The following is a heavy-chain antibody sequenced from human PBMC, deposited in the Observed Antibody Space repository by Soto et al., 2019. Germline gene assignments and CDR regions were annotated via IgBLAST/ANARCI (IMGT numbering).Heavy chain of an antibody. V-gene: IGHV1-69*01. Sequence: QVQLVQSGAEVRKPGSSVKVSCKASGGSFSSFAFSWVRQAPGQGLEWMGGIIPMFGSANYAPEFLGRVTFTADDSTSTAYMEISGLTFEDTAFYYCAVSLYGVVLHYYYRMDVWGPGTSVTVSS. CDR2: IIPMFGSA. J-gene: IGHJ6*02. CDR3: AVSLYGVVLHYYYRMDV. CDR1: GGSFSSFA. D-gene: IGHD3-3*01.